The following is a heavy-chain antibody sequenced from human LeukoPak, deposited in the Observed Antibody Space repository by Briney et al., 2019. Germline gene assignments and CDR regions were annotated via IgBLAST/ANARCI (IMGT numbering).Heavy chain of an antibody. J-gene: IGHJ4*02. CDR2: VSNSGRT. D-gene: IGHD2-21*01. CDR1: GGSISSYY. Sequence: SETLSLTCRVSGGSISSYYWGWVRQRPGKGLEWVGYVSNSGRTDYNPSLKSRVTISIDTSRKECSLRLRSVPAAHTAVYFSARENDTYGRIDYWSRGTMLTITS. CDR3: ARENDTYGRIDY. V-gene: IGHV4-59*01.